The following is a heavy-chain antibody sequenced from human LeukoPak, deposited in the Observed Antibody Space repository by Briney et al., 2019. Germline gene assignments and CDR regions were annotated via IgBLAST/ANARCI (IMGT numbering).Heavy chain of an antibody. D-gene: IGHD3-3*01. V-gene: IGHV4-38-2*02. CDR1: GYSISGGYY. Sequence: SETLSPTCAVSGYSISGGYYWGWIRQPPGKGLEWIGSIYHSGSTYYNPSLKSRVTISVDTSKNQFSLKLSSVTAADTAVYYCARDPGGYYDFWSGYLSATMDVWGKGTTVTVSS. J-gene: IGHJ6*03. CDR2: IYHSGST. CDR3: ARDPGGYYDFWSGYLSATMDV.